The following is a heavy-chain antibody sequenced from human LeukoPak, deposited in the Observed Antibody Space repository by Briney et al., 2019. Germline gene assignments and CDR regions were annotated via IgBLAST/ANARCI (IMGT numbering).Heavy chain of an antibody. CDR1: GGSISSYY. D-gene: IGHD3-22*01. CDR3: AGSPPVYDSSGYSPLGFDI. CDR2: IYYSGST. V-gene: IGHV4-59*01. Sequence: NASETLSLTCTVSGGSISSYYWSWIRQPPGKGLEWIGYIYYSGSTNYNPSLKSRVTISVDTSKNQFSLKLSSVTAADTAVYYCAGSPPVYDSSGYSPLGFDIWGQGTMVTVSS. J-gene: IGHJ3*02.